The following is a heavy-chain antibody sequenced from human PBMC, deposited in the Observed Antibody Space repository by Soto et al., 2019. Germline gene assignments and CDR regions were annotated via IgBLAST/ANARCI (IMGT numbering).Heavy chain of an antibody. J-gene: IGHJ3*02. CDR3: ARDLYAFDI. CDR2: IWYDGSDK. CDR1: EFAIRGYS. Sequence: LRPSSAGSEFAIRGYSMQWVRQAPGKGLEWVAVIWYDGSDKYYADSLKCRFTIFRDNSNNTLYLQMNGLGVDDTAVYYCARDLYAFDIWGQGTMVTVSS. D-gene: IGHD3-16*01. V-gene: IGHV3-33*01.